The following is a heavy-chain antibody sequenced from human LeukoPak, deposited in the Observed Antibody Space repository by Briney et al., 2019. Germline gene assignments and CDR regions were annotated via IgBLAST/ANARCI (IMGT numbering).Heavy chain of an antibody. CDR1: GYTFTGYY. D-gene: IGHD2-8*02. V-gene: IGHV1-2*02. Sequence: ASVKVSCKASGYTFTGYYMHWVRQAPEQGLEWMGWINPNSGGTNYAQKLQGRVTMTRDTSISTAYMELSRLRSDDTAVYYCARDSTLGYCTGGVCYWFDPWGQGTLVTVSS. CDR2: INPNSGGT. CDR3: ARDSTLGYCTGGVCYWFDP. J-gene: IGHJ5*02.